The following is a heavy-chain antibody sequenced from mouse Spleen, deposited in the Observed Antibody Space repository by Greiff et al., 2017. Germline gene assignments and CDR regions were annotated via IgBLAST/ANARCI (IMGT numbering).Heavy chain of an antibody. J-gene: IGHJ4*01. D-gene: IGHD4-1*01. CDR2: ISSGSSTI. V-gene: IGHV5-17*01. CDR3: ARTGTDAMDY. Sequence: DVMLVESGGGLVKPGGSLKLSCAASGFTFSDYGMHWVRQAPEKGLEWVAYISSGSSTIYYADTVKGRFTISRDNAKNTLFLQMTSLRSEDTAMYYCARTGTDAMDYWGQGTSVTVSS. CDR1: GFTFSDYG.